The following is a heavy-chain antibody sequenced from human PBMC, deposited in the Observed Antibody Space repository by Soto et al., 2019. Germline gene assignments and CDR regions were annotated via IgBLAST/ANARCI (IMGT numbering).Heavy chain of an antibody. CDR1: GGSISSSSYY. D-gene: IGHD3-3*01. CDR2: IYYSGST. V-gene: IGHV4-39*01. CDR3: ARHQTKFGVLRFLEWLPGGNWSDP. J-gene: IGHJ5*02. Sequence: PSETLSLTCTVSGGSISSSSYYWGWVRQPPGKGLEWIGSIYYSGSTYYNPSLKSRVTISVDTAKNQFSLKLSSVTAADTAVYYCARHQTKFGVLRFLEWLPGGNWSDPWGQGTLVTVYS.